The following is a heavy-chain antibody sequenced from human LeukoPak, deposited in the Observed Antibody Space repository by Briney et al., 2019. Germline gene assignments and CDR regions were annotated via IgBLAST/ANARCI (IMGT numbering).Heavy chain of an antibody. J-gene: IGHJ3*02. D-gene: IGHD3/OR15-3a*01. CDR2: INWNGGST. V-gene: IGHV3-20*04. CDR1: GFTFDDYG. Sequence: GGSLRLSCAASGFTFDDYGMSWVRQAPGKGLEWVSGINWNGGSTGYADSVKGRFTISRDNAKNSLYLQMNSLRAEDTAVYYCARVGYTYGFLGAFDIWGQGTMVTVSS. CDR3: ARVGYTYGFLGAFDI.